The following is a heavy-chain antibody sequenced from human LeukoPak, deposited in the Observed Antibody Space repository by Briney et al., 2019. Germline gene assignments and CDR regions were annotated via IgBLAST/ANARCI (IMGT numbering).Heavy chain of an antibody. D-gene: IGHD2-15*01. CDR2: IKEDEREK. V-gene: IGHV3-7*03. Sequence: GGSLRLSCAASGFTFSSYSMNWVRQAPGQGLKWVATIKEDEREKDYGDSVKGRFIISRDNTKKVVYLQMNSLRVEDTAIYYCTTERPSLGGDYFDYWGQGILVSVS. CDR1: GFTFSSYS. CDR3: TTERPSLGGDYFDY. J-gene: IGHJ4*02.